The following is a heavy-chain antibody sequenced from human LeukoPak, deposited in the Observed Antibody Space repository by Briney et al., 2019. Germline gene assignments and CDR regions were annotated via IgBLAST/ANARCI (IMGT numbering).Heavy chain of an antibody. CDR1: GVTFINYA. D-gene: IGHD6-13*01. CDR2: FIYNGGTT. Sequence: ASLLLSSAASGVTFINYAISCVIQAPARGLEGLSTFIYNGGTTYYIDSVKSRFTISRDNSKNTLFLKMNTLSAADTAVYYCASGDKSSWYLHFDFWGQGTLVTVSS. J-gene: IGHJ4*02. CDR3: ASGDKSSWYLHFDF. V-gene: IGHV3-23*02.